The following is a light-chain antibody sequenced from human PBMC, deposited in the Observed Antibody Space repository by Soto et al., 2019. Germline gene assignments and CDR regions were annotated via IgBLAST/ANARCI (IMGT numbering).Light chain of an antibody. Sequence: VLPQPASVSWAPGQSITISCSGTSSDVNGYKYVSWYQQHPGKAPKLIIYEVNNRPSGVSNRFSGSKSGGTASLTISGLQAEDEADYYCCSYTGTSTTYVFGTGTKVT. V-gene: IGLV2-14*01. J-gene: IGLJ1*01. CDR3: CSYTGTSTTYV. CDR1: SSDVNGYKY. CDR2: EVN.